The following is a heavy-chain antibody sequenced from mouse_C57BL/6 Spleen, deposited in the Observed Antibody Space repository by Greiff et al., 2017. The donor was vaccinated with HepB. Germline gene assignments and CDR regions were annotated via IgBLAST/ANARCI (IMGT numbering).Heavy chain of an antibody. Sequence: DVQLVESGGGLVKPGGSLKLSCAASGFTFSDYGMHWVRQAPEKGLEWVAYISSGSSTIYYADTVKGRFTISRDNAKNTLFLQMTSLRSEDTAMYYCARLGSSEAWFAYWGQGTLVTVSA. CDR3: ARLGSSEAWFAY. CDR1: GFTFSDYG. D-gene: IGHD1-1*01. J-gene: IGHJ3*01. V-gene: IGHV5-17*01. CDR2: ISSGSSTI.